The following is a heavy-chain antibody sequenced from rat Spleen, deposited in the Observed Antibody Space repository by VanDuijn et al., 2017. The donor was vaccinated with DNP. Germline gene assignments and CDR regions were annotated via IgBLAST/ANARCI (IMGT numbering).Heavy chain of an antibody. V-gene: IGHV5S13*01. CDR3: VRWNSGHFDY. D-gene: IGHD4-3*01. Sequence: TFWNIGRAWVSQAPKKGLEWVATITASSGTTYYRDTVKGRFTISTDNAKNTLYLQMDSLRSEDMATYYCVRWNSGHFDYWGQGVMVTVSS. J-gene: IGHJ2*01. CDR1: TFWNIG. CDR2: ITASSGTT.